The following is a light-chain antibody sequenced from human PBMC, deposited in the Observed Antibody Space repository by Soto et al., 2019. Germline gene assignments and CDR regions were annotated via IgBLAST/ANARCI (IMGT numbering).Light chain of an antibody. J-gene: IGLJ1*01. Sequence: QSVLTQPPSASGAPGQSVTISCTGTSSDVGGYNYVSWYQQHPGKAPKLMIYEVSKRPSGVPDRFSGSKSGNTASLTVSGLQAEDEAYYYCTSDAGSNDVDVFGTGTKLTVL. V-gene: IGLV2-8*01. CDR1: SSDVGGYNY. CDR3: TSDAGSNDVDV. CDR2: EVS.